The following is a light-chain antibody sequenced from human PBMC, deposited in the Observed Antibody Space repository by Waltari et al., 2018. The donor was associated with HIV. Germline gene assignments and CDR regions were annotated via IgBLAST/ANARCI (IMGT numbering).Light chain of an antibody. CDR1: SSNIGRTT. Sequence: QSVLTQPPSASGTPGQRLPISCSGHSSNIGRTTVHCYQQFPGTAPKLLIYYNNQRPSGVPDRFSGSKSGTSASLAISGLQSEDEADCYCAAWDVSLNGPVFGGGTKLSVL. CDR2: YNN. V-gene: IGLV1-44*01. CDR3: AAWDVSLNGPV. J-gene: IGLJ3*02.